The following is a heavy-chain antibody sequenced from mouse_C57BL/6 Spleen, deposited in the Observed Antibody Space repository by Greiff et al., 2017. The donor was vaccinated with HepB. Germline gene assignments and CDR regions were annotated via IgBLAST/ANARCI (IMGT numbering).Heavy chain of an antibody. CDR1: GYTFTSYW. V-gene: IGHV1-64*01. J-gene: IGHJ2*01. CDR3: ARERIYYYGSSYG. Sequence: QVQLQQPGAELVKPGASVKLSCKASGYTFTSYWMHWVKQRPGQGLEWIGMIHPNSGSTNYNEKFKSKATLTVDKSSSTAYMQLSSLTSEDSAVYYCARERIYYYGSSYGWGQGTTLTVSS. CDR2: IHPNSGST. D-gene: IGHD1-1*01.